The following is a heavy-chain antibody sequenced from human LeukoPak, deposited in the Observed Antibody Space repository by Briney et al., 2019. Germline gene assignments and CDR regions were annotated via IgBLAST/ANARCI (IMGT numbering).Heavy chain of an antibody. CDR1: GFTVSSNY. V-gene: IGHV3-53*05. CDR3: AKDISAQWELHYSFDY. Sequence: GGSLRLSCAASGFTVSSNYMSWVRQAPGKGLEWVSVIYSGGSTYYADSVKGRFTISRDNAKNSLYLQMNSLRAEDTALYYCAKDISAQWELHYSFDYWGQGTLVTVSS. D-gene: IGHD1-26*01. CDR2: IYSGGST. J-gene: IGHJ4*02.